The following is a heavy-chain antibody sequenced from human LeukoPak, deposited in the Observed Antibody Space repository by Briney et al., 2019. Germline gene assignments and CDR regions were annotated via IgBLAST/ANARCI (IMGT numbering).Heavy chain of an antibody. Sequence: SETLSLTCTVSGGSINSYYWSWIRQPPGKGLEWIGYISHSGITNYNPSLKSRVTLSLDTSKNQFSLILNSVTAADTAVYYCARAVAVGTYYYYYGMDVWGQGTTVTVSS. CDR2: ISHSGIT. V-gene: IGHV4-59*01. CDR1: GGSINSYY. CDR3: ARAVAVGTYYYYYGMDV. J-gene: IGHJ6*02. D-gene: IGHD6-19*01.